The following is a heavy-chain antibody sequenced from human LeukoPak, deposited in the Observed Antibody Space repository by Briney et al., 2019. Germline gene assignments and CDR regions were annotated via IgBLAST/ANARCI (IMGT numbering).Heavy chain of an antibody. CDR2: IYYSGSA. CDR1: GGSISSSSYY. V-gene: IGHV4-39*01. J-gene: IGHJ4*02. Sequence: PSETLSLTCTVSGGSISSSSYYWGWIRQPPGKGLERIGSIYYSGSAYYNPSLKSRVTISVDTSKNQFSLTLSSVTAADTAVYYCARLGEDYYDSSGYSTAAYWGQGTLVTVSS. CDR3: ARLGEDYYDSSGYSTAAY. D-gene: IGHD3-22*01.